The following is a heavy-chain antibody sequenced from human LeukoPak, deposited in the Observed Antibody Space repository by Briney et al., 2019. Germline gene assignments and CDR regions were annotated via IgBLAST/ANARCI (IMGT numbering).Heavy chain of an antibody. Sequence: GSLRLSCAASGFTFSSYAMSWVRQAPGKGLEWIGYIYYSGSTYYNPSLTSRVTISVDTSKNQFSLKLSSVTAADTAVYYCARGEWLENWGQGTLVTVSS. J-gene: IGHJ4*02. CDR3: ARGEWLEN. CDR2: IYYSGST. CDR1: GFTFSSYA. D-gene: IGHD6-19*01. V-gene: IGHV4-59*01.